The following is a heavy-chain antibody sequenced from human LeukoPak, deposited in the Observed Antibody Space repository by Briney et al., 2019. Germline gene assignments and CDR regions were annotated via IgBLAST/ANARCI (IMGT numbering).Heavy chain of an antibody. CDR1: GYTFTNYG. J-gene: IGHJ5*02. CDR3: ARDRFLWGLGNWFDL. D-gene: IGHD3-3*01. V-gene: IGHV1-18*01. Sequence: GASVKVSCKTSGYTFTNYGISWVRQAPGQGLEWMGWVSTSNPHTNYAPKFRGRVIMTIDTPTTTAYLEMRSLTSDDTAVYYCARDRFLWGLGNWFDLWGLGTLVTVTS. CDR2: VSTSNPHT.